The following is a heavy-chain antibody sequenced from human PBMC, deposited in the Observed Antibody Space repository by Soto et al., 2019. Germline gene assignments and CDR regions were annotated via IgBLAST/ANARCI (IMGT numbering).Heavy chain of an antibody. J-gene: IGHJ5*02. CDR3: VRDGTKTLRDWFDP. Sequence: SETLSLTCTVSGASISGYYWSWIRKSAGKGLEWIGRIYATGTTDYNPSLKSRVMMSVDTPKKQFSLKLRSVTAADTAVYYCVRDGTKTLRDWFDPWGQGISVTVSS. CDR1: GASISGYY. D-gene: IGHD1-1*01. V-gene: IGHV4-4*07. CDR2: IYATGTT.